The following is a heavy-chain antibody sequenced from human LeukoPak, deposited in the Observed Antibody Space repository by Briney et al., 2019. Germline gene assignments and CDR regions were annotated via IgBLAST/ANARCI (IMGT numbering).Heavy chain of an antibody. Sequence: SETLSLTCAVYGGSFSGYYWSWIRQPPGKGLEWIGEINHSGSTNYNPSLKSRVTISVDTSKNQFSLKLSSVTAADTAVYYCARRGYDLWSGYGHAFDIWGQGTMVTVSS. CDR3: ARRGYDLWSGYGHAFDI. CDR2: INHSGST. CDR1: GGSFSGYY. D-gene: IGHD3-3*01. V-gene: IGHV4-34*01. J-gene: IGHJ3*02.